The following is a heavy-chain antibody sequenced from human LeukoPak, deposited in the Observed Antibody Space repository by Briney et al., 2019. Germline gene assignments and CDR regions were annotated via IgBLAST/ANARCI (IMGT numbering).Heavy chain of an antibody. J-gene: IGHJ4*02. CDR1: GFTFSSYA. CDR2: ISGSGGST. V-gene: IGHV3-23*01. Sequence: GGSLRLSCAASGFTFSSYAMSWVRQTPGKGLECVSAISGSGGSTYYADSVKGRFTISRDNSKNTLYLQMNSLRAEDTAVYYCAKVLADYYYDSSGYYQYWGQGTLVTVSS. D-gene: IGHD3-22*01. CDR3: AKVLADYYYDSSGYYQY.